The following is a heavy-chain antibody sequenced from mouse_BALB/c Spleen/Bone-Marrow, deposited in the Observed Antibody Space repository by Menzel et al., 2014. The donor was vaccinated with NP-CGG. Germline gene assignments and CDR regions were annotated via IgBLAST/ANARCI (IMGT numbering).Heavy chain of an antibody. CDR3: ARGIYYGSSAYFDY. J-gene: IGHJ2*01. D-gene: IGHD1-1*01. CDR1: GYSFTGYY. V-gene: IGHV1S34*01. Sequence: LVKTGASVKISCEASGYSFTGYYMHWVKQSHGKSLEWIGYISCYNGATSYNQKFKGKATFTVDTSSSTAYMQFNSLTSEDSAVYYCARGIYYGSSAYFDYWGQGTTLTVSS. CDR2: ISCYNGAT.